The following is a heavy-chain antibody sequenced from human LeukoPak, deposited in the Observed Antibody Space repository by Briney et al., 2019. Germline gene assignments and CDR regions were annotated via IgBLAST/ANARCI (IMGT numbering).Heavy chain of an antibody. CDR1: GYTLTELS. J-gene: IGHJ4*02. CDR3: ATFWGTTYDKYYFDY. V-gene: IGHV1-24*01. D-gene: IGHD3-16*01. CDR2: FDPEDGET. Sequence: ASVKVSCKVSGYTLTELSMHWVRQAPGKGLELMGGFDPEDGETIYAQKFQGRVTMTEDTSTDTAYMELSSLRSEDTAVYYCATFWGTTYDKYYFDYWGQGTLVTVSS.